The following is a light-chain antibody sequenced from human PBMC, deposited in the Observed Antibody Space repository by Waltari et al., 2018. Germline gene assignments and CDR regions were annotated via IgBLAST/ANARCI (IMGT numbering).Light chain of an antibody. CDR3: QQSYSTPRT. Sequence: DFQMTQSPSSLSASVGDRVTITCRASQNINTYLNWYQQKPGKAPNLLIYAASTLQNGVPLRFSGSGSGTDFTLTISSLQPEDVATYYCQQSYSTPRTFGQGTRVEIK. CDR2: AAS. J-gene: IGKJ1*01. CDR1: QNINTY. V-gene: IGKV1-39*01.